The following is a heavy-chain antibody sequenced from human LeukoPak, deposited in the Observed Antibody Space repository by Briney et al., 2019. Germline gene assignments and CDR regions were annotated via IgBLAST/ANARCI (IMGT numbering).Heavy chain of an antibody. Sequence: GGSLRLSCAASGATLSPYWMHWVRQIPGKGLAWVSRINSDGSSTAYANSVKGRFTISRDNANNMLYLQMNTLRADDTAVYYCAREITCPDGTDCSCMDVWGKGSTVTVSS. D-gene: IGHD3-10*01. CDR1: GATLSPYW. CDR3: AREITCPDGTDCSCMDV. J-gene: IGHJ6*03. V-gene: IGHV3-74*01. CDR2: INSDGSST.